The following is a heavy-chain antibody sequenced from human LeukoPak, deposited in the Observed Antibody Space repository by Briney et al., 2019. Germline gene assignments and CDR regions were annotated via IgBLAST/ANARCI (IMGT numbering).Heavy chain of an antibody. V-gene: IGHV3-64*01. D-gene: IGHD4-17*01. Sequence: GGSLRLSCAASGFTFSSYAMHWVRQAPGKGLEYVSAISGNGDSTYYANSVKGRFTISRDNSKNTLYLQMNSLRAEDTAVYYCARDFVDGDADYWGQGTLVTVSS. CDR1: GFTFSSYA. CDR2: ISGNGDST. J-gene: IGHJ4*02. CDR3: ARDFVDGDADY.